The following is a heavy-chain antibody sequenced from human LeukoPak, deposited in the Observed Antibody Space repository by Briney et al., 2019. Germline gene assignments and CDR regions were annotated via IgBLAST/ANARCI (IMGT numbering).Heavy chain of an antibody. CDR1: GFTFSSYG. CDR3: ARADTSSWKAPFDY. V-gene: IGHV3-33*08. J-gene: IGHJ4*02. CDR2: IWYDGSNK. Sequence: PGGSLRLSCAASGFTFSSYGMHWVRQAPGKGLEWVAVIWYDGSNKYYADSVKGRFTISRDNSKNTLYLQMNSLRAEDTAVYYCARADTSSWKAPFDYWGQGTLVTVSS. D-gene: IGHD6-13*01.